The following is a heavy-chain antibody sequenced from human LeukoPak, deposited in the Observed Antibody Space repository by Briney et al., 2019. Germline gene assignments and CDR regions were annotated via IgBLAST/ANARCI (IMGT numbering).Heavy chain of an antibody. Sequence: SETLSLICTVSGGSISSYYWSWIRQPPGKGLEWIGYIYYSGSTKYNPSLKSRVTISVDASKTQFSLKLNSVTAADTAVYYCARGCREPYYYDSWGQRSLVTVSS. J-gene: IGHJ4*02. CDR1: GGSISSYY. CDR2: IYYSGST. CDR3: ARGCREPYYYDS. V-gene: IGHV4-59*01. D-gene: IGHD1-14*01.